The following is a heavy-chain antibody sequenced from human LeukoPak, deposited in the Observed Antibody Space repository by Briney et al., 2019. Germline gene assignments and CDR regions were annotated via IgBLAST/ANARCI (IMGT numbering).Heavy chain of an antibody. CDR3: ARGYGVTWELPIDY. CDR1: GFTFSSYG. Sequence: GGSLRLSCAASGFTFSSYGTHWVRQAPGKGLEWVAVIWYDGSNKYYADSVKGRFTISRDNSKNTLYLQMNSLRAEDTAVYYCARGYGVTWELPIDYWGQGTLVTVSS. V-gene: IGHV3-33*01. CDR2: IWYDGSNK. J-gene: IGHJ4*02. D-gene: IGHD1-26*01.